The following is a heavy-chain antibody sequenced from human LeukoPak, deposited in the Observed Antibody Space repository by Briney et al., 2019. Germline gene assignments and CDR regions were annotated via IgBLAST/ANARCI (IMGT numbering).Heavy chain of an antibody. CDR1: GFTVSSNY. CDR3: AREQLYYYYYMDV. V-gene: IGHV3-21*01. D-gene: IGHD6-13*01. CDR2: ISSSSSYI. Sequence: GGSLRLSCAASGFTVSSNYMSWVRQAPGKGLEWVSSISSSSSYIYYADSVKGRFTISRDNAKNSLCLQMNSLRAEDTAVYYCAREQLYYYYYMDVWGKGTTVTVSS. J-gene: IGHJ6*03.